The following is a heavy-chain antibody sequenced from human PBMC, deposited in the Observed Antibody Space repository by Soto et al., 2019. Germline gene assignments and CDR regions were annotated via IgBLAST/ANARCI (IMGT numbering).Heavy chain of an antibody. D-gene: IGHD6-19*01. CDR1: GYSFTSLD. V-gene: IGHV1-8*01. Sequence: GAAVKVSCKACGYSFTSLDINWVGQTAGQGGEGMGWMQPSTGRTGYAQKFQGRVTMTRDTSINTAYMELTTLTSAATAFYYCARGVSAGLDYWGQGTLVTVSS. CDR2: MQPSTGRT. CDR3: ARGVSAGLDY. J-gene: IGHJ4*02.